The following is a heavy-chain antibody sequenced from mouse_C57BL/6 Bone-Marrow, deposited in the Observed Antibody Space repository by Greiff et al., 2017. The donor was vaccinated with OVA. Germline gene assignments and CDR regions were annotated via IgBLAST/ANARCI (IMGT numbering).Heavy chain of an antibody. CDR2: IHPSDSDT. Sequence: QVQLQQPGAELVKPGASVKVSCKASGYTFTSYWMHWVKQRPGQGLEWIGRIHPSDSDTNYNQKFKGKATLTVDKSSSTAYMQLSSLTSEDSAVYYCATPITTVVAPRMDYWGQGTSVTVSS. CDR1: GYTFTSYW. V-gene: IGHV1-74*01. J-gene: IGHJ4*01. D-gene: IGHD1-1*01. CDR3: ATPITTVVAPRMDY.